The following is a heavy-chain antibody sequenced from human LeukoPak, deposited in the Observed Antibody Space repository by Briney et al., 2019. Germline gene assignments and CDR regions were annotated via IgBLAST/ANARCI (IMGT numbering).Heavy chain of an antibody. V-gene: IGHV3-30*02. Sequence: PGGSLRLSCAASEFTFSSYTMNWVRQAPGKGLEWVAFIRYDGSNKYYADSVKGRFTISRDNSKNTLYLQMNSLRAEDTAVYYCAREVYSGSYYYYYYMDVWGKGTTVTVSS. CDR2: IRYDGSNK. J-gene: IGHJ6*03. CDR1: EFTFSSYT. D-gene: IGHD1-26*01. CDR3: AREVYSGSYYYYYYMDV.